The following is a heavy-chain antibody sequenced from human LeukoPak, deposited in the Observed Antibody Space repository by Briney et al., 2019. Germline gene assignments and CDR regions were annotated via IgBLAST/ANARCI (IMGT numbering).Heavy chain of an antibody. CDR1: GGTFNSYT. D-gene: IGHD3-16*01. CDR3: ARESEAYYFDY. V-gene: IGHV1-69*04. J-gene: IGHJ4*02. Sequence: SVTVSCTASGGTFNSYTISWVRQAPGQGLEWMGRIIPVLGIANYAQRFQGRVTITAGKSTNTAYMELSSLRSEDTAVYYCARESEAYYFDYWGQGTLVTVSS. CDR2: IIPVLGIA.